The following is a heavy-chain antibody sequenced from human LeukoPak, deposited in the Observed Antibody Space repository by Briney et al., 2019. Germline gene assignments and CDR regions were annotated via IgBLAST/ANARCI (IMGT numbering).Heavy chain of an antibody. CDR1: GFTFSSYW. Sequence: GGSLRLSCAASGFTFSSYWMSWVRQAPGKGLEWVANIKQDGSEKYYVDSVKGRFTISRDNAKNSLYLQMNSLRAEDTAVYYCARVGAVRLRQVFDYWGQGTLVTVSS. D-gene: IGHD4-17*01. CDR3: ARVGAVRLRQVFDY. V-gene: IGHV3-7*01. J-gene: IGHJ4*02. CDR2: IKQDGSEK.